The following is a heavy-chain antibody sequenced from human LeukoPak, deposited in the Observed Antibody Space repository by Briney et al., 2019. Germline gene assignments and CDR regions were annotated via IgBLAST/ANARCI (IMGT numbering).Heavy chain of an antibody. V-gene: IGHV1-2*02. J-gene: IGHJ4*02. Sequence: ASVKVSCKASGYTFTSSYMHWVRQAPGQGLEWMGWINPNSGGTNYAQKFQGRVTMTRDTSISTAYMELSRLRSDDTAVYYCARGRGYCTNGVCPKHFDYWGQGTLVTVSS. CDR3: ARGRGYCTNGVCPKHFDY. CDR1: GYTFTSSY. D-gene: IGHD2-8*01. CDR2: INPNSGGT.